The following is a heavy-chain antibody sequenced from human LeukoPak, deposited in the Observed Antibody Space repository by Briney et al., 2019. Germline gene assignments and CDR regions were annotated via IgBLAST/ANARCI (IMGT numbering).Heavy chain of an antibody. V-gene: IGHV3-53*01. CDR2: IYSGGST. J-gene: IGHJ4*02. CDR3: AGAVAGTVY. CDR1: GLTVSSNY. Sequence: PGRSLRLSCAASGLTVSSNYMSWVRQAPRKGLEWVSVIYSGGSTYYADSVKGRFTISRDISKNTLFLQMNNLRAEDTAVYYCAGAVAGTVYWGQGTLVTVSS. D-gene: IGHD6-19*01.